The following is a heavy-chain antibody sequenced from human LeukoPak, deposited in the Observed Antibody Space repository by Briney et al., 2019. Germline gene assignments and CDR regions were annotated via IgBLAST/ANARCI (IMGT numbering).Heavy chain of an antibody. CDR2: MNPNSGNT. CDR1: GGTFSSYA. D-gene: IGHD5-12*01. J-gene: IGHJ6*03. Sequence: ASVKVSCKASGGTFSSYAISWVRQAPGQGLEWMGWMNPNSGNTGYAQKFQGRVTMTRNTSISTAYMELSSLRSEDTAVYYCAREGERGYSGYDDIYYYYYYMDVWGKGTTVTVSS. CDR3: AREGERGYSGYDDIYYYYYYMDV. V-gene: IGHV1-8*02.